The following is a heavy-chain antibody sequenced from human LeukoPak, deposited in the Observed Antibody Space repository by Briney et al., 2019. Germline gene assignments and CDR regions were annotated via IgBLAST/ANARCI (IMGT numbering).Heavy chain of an antibody. J-gene: IGHJ4*02. V-gene: IGHV1-8*01. CDR1: GYTFTSYD. CDR3: ARGRSMITFGGIIDY. D-gene: IGHD3-16*01. CDR2: MNPNSGNT. Sequence: ASVKVSCKASGYTFTSYDINWVRQATGQGLEWMGWMNPNSGNTGYAQKFQGRVTMTRDTSISTAYMELTGLTSDDTAVYYCARGRSMITFGGIIDYWGQGTLVTVSS.